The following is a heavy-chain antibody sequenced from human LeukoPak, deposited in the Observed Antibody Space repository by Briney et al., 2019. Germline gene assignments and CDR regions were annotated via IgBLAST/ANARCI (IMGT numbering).Heavy chain of an antibody. CDR2: ISYDGSNK. CDR3: ARKTGTTGEAFDY. CDR1: GFAFSSYA. J-gene: IGHJ4*02. D-gene: IGHD1-1*01. Sequence: GGSLRLSCAASGFAFSSYAMHWVRQAPGKGLEWVVVISYDGSNKYYADSVKGRFTISRDNSKNTLYLQMNSLRAEDTAVYYCARKTGTTGEAFDYWGQGTQVTVSS. V-gene: IGHV3-30-3*01.